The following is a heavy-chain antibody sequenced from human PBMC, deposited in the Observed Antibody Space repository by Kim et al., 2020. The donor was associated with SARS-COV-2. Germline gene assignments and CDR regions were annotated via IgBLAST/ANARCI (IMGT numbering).Heavy chain of an antibody. J-gene: IGHJ4*02. Sequence: SETLSLTCAVYGGSFSGYYWSWIRQPPGKGLEWIGEINHSGSTNYNPSLKSRVTISVDTSKNQFSLKLSSVTAADTAVYYCARARVDGSPSGGFDYWGQGTLVTVSS. CDR2: INHSGST. D-gene: IGHD2-15*01. V-gene: IGHV4-34*01. CDR3: ARARVDGSPSGGFDY. CDR1: GGSFSGYY.